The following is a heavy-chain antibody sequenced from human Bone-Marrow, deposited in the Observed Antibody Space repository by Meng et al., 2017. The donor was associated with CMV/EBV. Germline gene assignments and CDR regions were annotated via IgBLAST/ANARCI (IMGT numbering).Heavy chain of an antibody. CDR2: ISSSSSYI. J-gene: IGHJ4*02. Sequence: VQLVGSGGGLVKPGGSLRLSCAASGFTFSSYSMNWVRQAPGKGLEWVSSISSSSSYIYYADSVKGRFTISRDNAKNSLYLQMNSLRAEDTAVYYCARAIAADHYFDYWGQGTLVTVSS. CDR3: ARAIAADHYFDY. CDR1: GFTFSSYS. D-gene: IGHD6-6*01. V-gene: IGHV3-21*01.